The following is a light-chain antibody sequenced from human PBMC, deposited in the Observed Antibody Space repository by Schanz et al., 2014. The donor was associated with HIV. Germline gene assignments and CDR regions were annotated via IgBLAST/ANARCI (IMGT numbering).Light chain of an antibody. CDR1: TIGSES. J-gene: IGLJ1*01. V-gene: IGLV3-21*04. CDR2: YDS. Sequence: SYELTQPPSVSVAPGKTARLTCGGSTIGSESVHWYQQKPGQAPVLVIYYDSDRPSGIPERFSGSNSGNTATLTISRVEAGDEADYYCQVWDTSSDHYVFGTGTKLTVL. CDR3: QVWDTSSDHYV.